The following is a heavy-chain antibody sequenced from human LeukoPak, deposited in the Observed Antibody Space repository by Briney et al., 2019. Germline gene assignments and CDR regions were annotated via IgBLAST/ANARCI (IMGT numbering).Heavy chain of an antibody. V-gene: IGHV4-39*01. CDR1: GGSINSGTDY. D-gene: IGHD2-15*01. CDR2: IHYIGTT. Sequence: SETLSLTCGVSGGSINSGTDYWGWVRQPPGKGLEWIGSIHYIGTTYYNPSLKSRVTISVDTSKNQFSLNLNSVTAADTAVYYCARHLNVVVAVYATCVTWFDPWGQGTLVTVSS. CDR3: ARHLNVVVAVYATCVTWFDP. J-gene: IGHJ5*02.